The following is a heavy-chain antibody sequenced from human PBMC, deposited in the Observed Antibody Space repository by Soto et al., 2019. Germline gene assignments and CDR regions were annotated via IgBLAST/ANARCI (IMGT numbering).Heavy chain of an antibody. CDR1: GFTFSTFS. V-gene: IGHV3-48*02. CDR2: ISGGGRPI. J-gene: IGHJ4*02. CDR3: ARDLGWAFDS. D-gene: IGHD6-19*01. Sequence: LQLMQSGGGSVQPGGSLRLSCAASGFTFSTFSMNWVRQAPGRGLEWISYISGGGRPISYADSVKGRFTISRDNAKNSLYLQMDSLTDEDTAVYYCARDLGWAFDSWGQGTLVTVSS.